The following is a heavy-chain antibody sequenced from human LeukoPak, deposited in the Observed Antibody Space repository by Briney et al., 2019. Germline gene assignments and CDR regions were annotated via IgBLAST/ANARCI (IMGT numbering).Heavy chain of an antibody. CDR3: AKGNGYTYGYPLDY. Sequence: PGRSLRLSCAASGFTFSNYAMSWVRQAPGKGLEWVSGISGSGDNTYYADSVKGRFTISRDNSKDTLYLQMNSLRAEDTAVYYCAKGNGYTYGYPLDYWGQGTLVTVSS. D-gene: IGHD5-18*01. J-gene: IGHJ4*02. V-gene: IGHV3-23*01. CDR1: GFTFSNYA. CDR2: ISGSGDNT.